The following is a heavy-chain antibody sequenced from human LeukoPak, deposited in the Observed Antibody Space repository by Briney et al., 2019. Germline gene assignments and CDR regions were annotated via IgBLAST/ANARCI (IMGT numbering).Heavy chain of an antibody. CDR3: AKDNYGVPFDY. V-gene: IGHV3-48*04. J-gene: IGHJ4*02. D-gene: IGHD4-11*01. Sequence: PGGSLRLSCAASGFTFSSYSMNWVRQAPGKGLEWVSYISSSGSTIYYADSVKGRFTISRDNAKNSLYLQMNSLRAEDTAVYYCAKDNYGVPFDYWGQGTLVTVSS. CDR1: GFTFSSYS. CDR2: ISSSGSTI.